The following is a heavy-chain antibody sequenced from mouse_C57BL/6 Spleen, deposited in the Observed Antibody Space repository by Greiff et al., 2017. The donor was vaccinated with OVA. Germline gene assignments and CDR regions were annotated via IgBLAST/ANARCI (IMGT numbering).Heavy chain of an antibody. CDR3: ARGSITTVVARYYFDY. CDR1: GFTFSDYG. D-gene: IGHD1-1*01. CDR2: ISSGSSTI. V-gene: IGHV5-17*01. Sequence: VESGGGLVKPGGSLKLSCAASGFTFSDYGMHWVRQAPEKGLEWVAYISSGSSTIYYADTVKGRFTISRDNAKNTLFLQMTSLRSEDTAMYYCARGSITTVVARYYFDYWGQGTTLTVSS. J-gene: IGHJ2*01.